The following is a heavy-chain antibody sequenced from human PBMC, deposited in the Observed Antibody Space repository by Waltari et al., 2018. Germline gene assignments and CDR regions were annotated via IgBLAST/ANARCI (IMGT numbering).Heavy chain of an antibody. CDR1: GFSISSGYS. D-gene: IGHD2-15*01. CDR2: LLHSGST. Sequence: QVQLQESGPGLVKPSETLSLPCGVSGFSISSGYSWGWIRQPPGKGLEWLGSLLHSGSTYYNPTLKSRVTISADTSKNHFSLRLSSVTAADTAIYYCARVVVATTGDWFDPWGQGTLVTVSS. J-gene: IGHJ5*02. CDR3: ARVVVATTGDWFDP. V-gene: IGHV4-38-2*01.